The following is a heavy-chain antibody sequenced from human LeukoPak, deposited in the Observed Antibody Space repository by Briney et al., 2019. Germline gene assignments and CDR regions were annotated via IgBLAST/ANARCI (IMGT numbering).Heavy chain of an antibody. CDR3: ASNSGTKWELMGFQH. J-gene: IGHJ1*01. D-gene: IGHD1-26*01. Sequence: ASVKVSCKASGYTFTSYDINWVRQATGQGLEWMGWINAGNGNTKYSQKFQGRVTITRDTSASTAYMELSSLRSEDTAVYYCASNSGTKWELMGFQHWGQGTLVTVSS. V-gene: IGHV1-3*01. CDR1: GYTFTSYD. CDR2: INAGNGNT.